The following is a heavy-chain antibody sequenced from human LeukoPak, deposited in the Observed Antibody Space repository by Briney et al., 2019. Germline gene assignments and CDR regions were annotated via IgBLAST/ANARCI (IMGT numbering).Heavy chain of an antibody. CDR3: ASDHSYGYFDY. CDR2: INHSGST. V-gene: IGHV4-34*01. D-gene: IGHD5-18*01. Sequence: SETLSLTCAVYGGSFSGYYWSWIRQPPGKGLEWIGEINHSGSTNYNPSLKSRVTISVDTSKNQFSLKLSSVTAADTAVYYCASDHSYGYFDYWGQGTLVTVSS. CDR1: GGSFSGYY. J-gene: IGHJ4*02.